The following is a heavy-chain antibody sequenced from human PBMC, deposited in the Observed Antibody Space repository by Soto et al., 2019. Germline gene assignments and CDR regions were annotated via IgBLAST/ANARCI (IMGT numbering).Heavy chain of an antibody. V-gene: IGHV3-23*01. J-gene: IGHJ4*02. Sequence: EVQLLESGGGLVQPGGSLRLSCAASGFTFSSYAMSWVRQAPGKGLEWVSAISGGGGSTYYADSVKGRFTISRDNSKNTLYLQMNSLRAEDTAVYYCAKLTGDIVVVPAAMQGYYFDYWGQGTLVTVSS. D-gene: IGHD2-2*01. CDR1: GFTFSSYA. CDR2: ISGGGGST. CDR3: AKLTGDIVVVPAAMQGYYFDY.